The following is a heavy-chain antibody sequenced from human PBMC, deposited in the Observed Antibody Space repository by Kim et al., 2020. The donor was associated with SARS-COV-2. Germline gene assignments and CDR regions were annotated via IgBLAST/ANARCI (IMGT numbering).Heavy chain of an antibody. D-gene: IGHD4-17*01. J-gene: IGHJ4*02. CDR1: GGSISSGDYY. CDR3: ATIAYGDPRTDY. Sequence: SETLSLTCTVSGGSISSGDYYWSWIRQPPGKGLEWIGYIYYSGSTYYNPSLKSRVTISVDTSKNQFSLKLSSVTAADTAVYYCATIAYGDPRTDYWGQGTLVTVSS. CDR2: IYYSGST. V-gene: IGHV4-30-4*01.